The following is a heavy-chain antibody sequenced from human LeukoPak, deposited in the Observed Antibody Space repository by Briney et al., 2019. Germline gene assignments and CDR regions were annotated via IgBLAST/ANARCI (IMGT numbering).Heavy chain of an antibody. Sequence: PSETLSLTCTVSGGSVSSGSYYWSWIRQPPGKGLEWSGYIYYSGSTNYNPSLKSRVTISVDTSKNQFSLKLSSVTAADTAVYYCARDRANYYDSSGLFFDYWGQGTLVTVSS. D-gene: IGHD3-22*01. CDR1: GGSVSSGSYY. J-gene: IGHJ4*02. V-gene: IGHV4-61*01. CDR2: IYYSGST. CDR3: ARDRANYYDSSGLFFDY.